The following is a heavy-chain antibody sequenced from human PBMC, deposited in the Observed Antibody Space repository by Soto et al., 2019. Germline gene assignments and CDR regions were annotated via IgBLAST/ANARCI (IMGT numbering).Heavy chain of an antibody. Sequence: QVQLVESGGGVVQPGRSLRLSCAASGFTFSSYAMHWVRQAPGKGLEWVAVISYDGSNKYYADSVKGRFTISRDNSKNTLYLQMNSLRAEDTAVYYCARDRSRIAVAGTSFWFDPCGQGTLVTVSS. CDR2: ISYDGSNK. CDR3: ARDRSRIAVAGTSFWFDP. D-gene: IGHD6-19*01. CDR1: GFTFSSYA. J-gene: IGHJ5*02. V-gene: IGHV3-30-3*01.